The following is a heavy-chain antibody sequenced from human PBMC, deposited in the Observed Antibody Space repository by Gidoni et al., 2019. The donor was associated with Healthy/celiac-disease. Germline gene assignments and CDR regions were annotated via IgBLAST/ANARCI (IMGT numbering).Heavy chain of an antibody. V-gene: IGHV4-39*01. CDR1: GGSISSSSYY. CDR2: IYYIGST. D-gene: IGHD3-16*01. Sequence: QLQLQESGPGLVKPSETLSLTCTVSGGSISSSSYYWGWIRQPPGKGLEWIGSIYYIGSTYYNPSLKSRVTISVDTSKNQSSLKLSSVTAADTAVYYCARTYDYAAPFDYWGQGTLVTVSS. J-gene: IGHJ4*02. CDR3: ARTYDYAAPFDY.